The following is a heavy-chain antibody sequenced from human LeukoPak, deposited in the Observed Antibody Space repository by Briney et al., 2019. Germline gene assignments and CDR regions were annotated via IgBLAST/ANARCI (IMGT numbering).Heavy chain of an antibody. CDR1: GLTVSSNY. CDR3: ARGQRAAASFDY. J-gene: IGHJ4*02. Sequence: GRSLRLSCAASGLTVSSNYMNWVRQAPGKGLEWVSLIYPGGSTYYADSVKGRFTISRDNSKNTLYLQMNSLRADDTAVYYCARGQRAAASFDYWGQGTLVTVSS. V-gene: IGHV3-66*01. D-gene: IGHD6-13*01. CDR2: IYPGGST.